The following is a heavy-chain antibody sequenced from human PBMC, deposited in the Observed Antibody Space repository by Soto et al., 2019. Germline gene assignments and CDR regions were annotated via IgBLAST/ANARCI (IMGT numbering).Heavy chain of an antibody. V-gene: IGHV3-21*01. J-gene: IGHJ6*02. D-gene: IGHD3-9*01. CDR3: ARVGDDILTGWYYGMDV. CDR1: GFTFSSYS. Sequence: GGSLRLSCAASGFTFSSYSMNWVRQAPGKGLEWVSSISSSSSYIYYADSVKGRFTISRDNPKNSLYLQMNSLRTADTALYYFARVGDDILTGWYYGMDVWGQGTPVTVS. CDR2: ISSSSSYI.